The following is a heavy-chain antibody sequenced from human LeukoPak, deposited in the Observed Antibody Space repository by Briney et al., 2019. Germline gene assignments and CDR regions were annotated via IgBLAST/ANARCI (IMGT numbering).Heavy chain of an antibody. J-gene: IGHJ4*02. CDR1: GFTVSSNY. D-gene: IGHD4-17*01. CDR3: AAHLKVDYGDSFDY. V-gene: IGHV3-66*01. Sequence: GGSLRLSCAASGFTVSSNYMSWVRQAPGKGLEWVSVIYSGGSTYYADSVKGRFTISRDNSKNTLYLQMNSLRAEDTAVYYCAAHLKVDYGDSFDYWGQGTLVTVSS. CDR2: IYSGGST.